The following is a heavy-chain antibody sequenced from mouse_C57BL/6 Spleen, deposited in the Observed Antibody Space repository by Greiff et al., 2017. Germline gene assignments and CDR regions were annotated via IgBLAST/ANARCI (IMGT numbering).Heavy chain of an antibody. CDR3: ARSDYAGNYAMDY. D-gene: IGHD2-4*01. CDR2: ISSGSSTI. CDR1: GFTFSDYG. V-gene: IGHV5-17*01. J-gene: IGHJ4*01. Sequence: EVMLVESGGGLVKPGGSLKLSCAASGFTFSDYGMHWVRQAPEKGLEWVAYISSGSSTIYYADTVKGRFTISRDNAKNTLFLQMTSLRSEDTAMYYCARSDYAGNYAMDYWGQGTSVTVSS.